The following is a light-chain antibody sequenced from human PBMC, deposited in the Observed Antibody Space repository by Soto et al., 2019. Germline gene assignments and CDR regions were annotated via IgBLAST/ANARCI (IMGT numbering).Light chain of an antibody. CDR2: DAS. J-gene: IGKJ5*01. CDR1: QSVRNY. Sequence: EIVLTQSPATLSLSPGERATLSCRAGQSVRNYLAWYQQKPGQAPRLLIYDASNRATGIPARFSGSGSGTDFTLTISSLEPEDFAVYYCQQRYNWPPITFGQGTRLEIK. V-gene: IGKV3-11*01. CDR3: QQRYNWPPIT.